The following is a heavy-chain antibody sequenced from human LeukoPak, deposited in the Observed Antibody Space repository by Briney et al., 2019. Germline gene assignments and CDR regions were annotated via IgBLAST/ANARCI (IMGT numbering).Heavy chain of an antibody. CDR2: ISYSGST. Sequence: SETLSLTCTVSGGSISSYYWHWIRQPPGKGLEWIGYISYSGSTNYNPSLKSRVTISVDTSKNQFSLKLNSVTAADTAVYYCARDYSSGWSSLPYWGQGTLVTVSS. J-gene: IGHJ4*02. V-gene: IGHV4-59*12. D-gene: IGHD6-19*01. CDR1: GGSISSYY. CDR3: ARDYSSGWSSLPY.